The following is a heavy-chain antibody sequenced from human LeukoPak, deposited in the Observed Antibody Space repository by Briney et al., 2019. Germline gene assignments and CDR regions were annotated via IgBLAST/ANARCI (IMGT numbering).Heavy chain of an antibody. J-gene: IGHJ3*02. Sequence: GGSLRLSCEAPGFSFTNTWMSWVRQAPGKGLEWVGRVKSKADDGTTDYAAPVQGRFTISRDDSKNTLSLQMNSLKTEDTAVYYCATEGGSGSYYGDDAFDMWGQGTMVTVSS. D-gene: IGHD3-10*01. CDR1: GFSFTNTW. V-gene: IGHV3-15*01. CDR3: ATEGGSGSYYGDDAFDM. CDR2: VKSKADDGTT.